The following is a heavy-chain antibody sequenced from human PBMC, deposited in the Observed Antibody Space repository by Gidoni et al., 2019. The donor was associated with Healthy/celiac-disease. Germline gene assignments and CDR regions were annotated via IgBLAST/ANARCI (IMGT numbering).Heavy chain of an antibody. CDR1: GGSISSYY. CDR3: AREVDYGDYDAGPGSPYYFDY. J-gene: IGHJ4*02. D-gene: IGHD4-17*01. V-gene: IGHV4-4*07. Sequence: QVQLQESGPGLVKPSETLSLTCTVSGGSISSYYWSWIRQPAGKGLEWIGRIYTSGSTNYNPSLKSRVTMSVDTSKNQFSLKLSSVTAADTAVYYCAREVDYGDYDAGPGSPYYFDYWGQGTLVTVSS. CDR2: IYTSGST.